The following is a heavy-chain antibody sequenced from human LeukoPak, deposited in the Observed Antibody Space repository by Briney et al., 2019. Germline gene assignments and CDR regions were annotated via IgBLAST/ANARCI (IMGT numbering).Heavy chain of an antibody. CDR1: AFTFSSYW. V-gene: IGHV3-74*01. CDR2: ITSADSST. J-gene: IGHJ4*02. D-gene: IGHD1-1*01. CDR3: ARGRPNYYFDY. Sequence: GGSLRLSCAASAFTFSSYWMHWVRQAPGKGLVWVSRITSADSSTSYADSVKGRFTISRDNAKNTLYLQMNSLRAEDTAVYYCARGRPNYYFDYWGQGTLVTVSS.